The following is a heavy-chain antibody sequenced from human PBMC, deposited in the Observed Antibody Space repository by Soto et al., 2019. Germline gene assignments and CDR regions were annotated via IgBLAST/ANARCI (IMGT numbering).Heavy chain of an antibody. V-gene: IGHV4-61*03. J-gene: IGHJ5*02. Sequence: PSETLSLTCTVSGGSVSSASYYWSWVRQPPGKELEWIGDIYYSGTSKYNPALKSRVTISVDTSKNHFSLKLSSVTAADTALYYCARASAPHLDLVSVFDPWGQGTLVTVSS. CDR2: IYYSGTS. D-gene: IGHD2-15*01. CDR3: ARASAPHLDLVSVFDP. CDR1: GGSVSSASYY.